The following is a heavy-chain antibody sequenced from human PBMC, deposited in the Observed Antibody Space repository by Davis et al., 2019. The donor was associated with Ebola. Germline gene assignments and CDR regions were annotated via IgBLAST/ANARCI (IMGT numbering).Heavy chain of an antibody. J-gene: IGHJ4*02. CDR1: GFTFSEYD. Sequence: GESLKISCAASGFTFSEYDMSWVRQAAGRGLEWVSGISGRGNLTYYADAVRGRFTISRDNSKNTLYLQMNSLRAEDTAVYYCARYFDYWGQGTLVTVSS. D-gene: IGHD1-14*01. CDR3: ARYFDY. CDR2: ISGRGNLT. V-gene: IGHV3-23*01.